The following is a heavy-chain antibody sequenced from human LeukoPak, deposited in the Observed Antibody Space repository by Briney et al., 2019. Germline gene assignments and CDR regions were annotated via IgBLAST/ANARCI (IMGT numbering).Heavy chain of an antibody. CDR2: INPSGGST. D-gene: IGHD5-24*01. J-gene: IGHJ4*02. Sequence: GASVKVSCTASGYTFTSYYMHWVRQAPGQGLEWMGIINPSGGSTSYAQKFQGRVTMTRDTSISTAYMELSRLRSDDTAVYYCATMVEMATIDYWGQGTLVTVSS. CDR1: GYTFTSYY. V-gene: IGHV1-46*01. CDR3: ATMVEMATIDY.